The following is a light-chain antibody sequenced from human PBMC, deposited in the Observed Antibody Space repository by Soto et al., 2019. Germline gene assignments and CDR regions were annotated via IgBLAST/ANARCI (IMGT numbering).Light chain of an antibody. CDR2: GAS. Sequence: EIVLTQSPGILSLSPGERATLSCRASQSVSSSYLAWYQQKPGQAPRLLIYGASSRATGIPDRFSGSGSGTDFTLTISRLEPEDIAVYYCQQYGSSSWTFGQGTKVEIK. V-gene: IGKV3-20*01. J-gene: IGKJ1*01. CDR1: QSVSSSY. CDR3: QQYGSSSWT.